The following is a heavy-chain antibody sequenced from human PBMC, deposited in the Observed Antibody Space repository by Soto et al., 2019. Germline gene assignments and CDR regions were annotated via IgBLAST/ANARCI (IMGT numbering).Heavy chain of an antibody. CDR1: GFSFSGYW. J-gene: IGHJ4*02. Sequence: VQLVESGGGLVQPGGSLRLSCAASGFSFSGYWMHWVRQAPGKGLVWVSRINTDGSNRSYADSVKGRFTISRDNAKNTLYLQMNSLRVGDTAVYYCVRAAARGDDWGQGTLVTVSS. D-gene: IGHD3-10*01. CDR2: INTDGSNR. CDR3: VRAAARGDD. V-gene: IGHV3-74*01.